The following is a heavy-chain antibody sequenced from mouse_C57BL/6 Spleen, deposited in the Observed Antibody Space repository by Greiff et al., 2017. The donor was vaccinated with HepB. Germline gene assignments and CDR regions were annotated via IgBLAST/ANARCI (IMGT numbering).Heavy chain of an antibody. J-gene: IGHJ3*01. D-gene: IGHD1-1*01. Sequence: EVQLQQSGPELVKPGDSVKISCKASGYSFTGYFMNWVMQSHGKSLEWIGRINPYNGDTFYNQKFKGKATLTVDKSSSTAHMELRSLTSEDSAVYYCARQNYGSSPWFAYWGQGTLVTVSA. V-gene: IGHV1-20*01. CDR2: INPYNGDT. CDR3: ARQNYGSSPWFAY. CDR1: GYSFTGYF.